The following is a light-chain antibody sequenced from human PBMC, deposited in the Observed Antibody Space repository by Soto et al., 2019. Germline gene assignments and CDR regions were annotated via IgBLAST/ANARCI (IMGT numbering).Light chain of an antibody. CDR1: SSNIGSNY. CDR3: ATRDDSLSGHWL. CDR2: RND. J-gene: IGLJ3*02. V-gene: IGLV1-47*01. Sequence: QSVLTQPPSASGPPGQRVTISCSGSSSNIGSNYVNWYQHLPGTAPKLLIYRNDQRPSGVPDRFSGSKSGTSASLAIRGLRSEDEADYYCATRDDSLSGHWLFGGGTKLTVL.